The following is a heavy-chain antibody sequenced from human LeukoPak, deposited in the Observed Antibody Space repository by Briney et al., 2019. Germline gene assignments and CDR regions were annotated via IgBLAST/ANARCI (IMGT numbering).Heavy chain of an antibody. CDR1: GFTVSSNY. D-gene: IGHD2-21*01. V-gene: IGHV3-53*01. J-gene: IGHJ4*02. CDR3: ITPLPYSAQ. Sequence: GGSLRLSCAASGFTVSSNYMSWVRQAPGKRLEWVSVIYSGGSTYYADSVKGRFTISRDNSKNTLYLQMNSLKTEDTAVYYCITPLPYSAQGGQGTLVTVSS. CDR2: IYSGGST.